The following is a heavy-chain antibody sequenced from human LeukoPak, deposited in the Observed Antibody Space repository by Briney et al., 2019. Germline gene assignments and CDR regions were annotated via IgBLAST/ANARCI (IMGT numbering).Heavy chain of an antibody. CDR3: ARDMGRLRVDGEPFDY. J-gene: IGHJ4*02. CDR1: GFTFSSYS. D-gene: IGHD3-10*01. CDR2: ISSSSSYI. V-gene: IGHV3-21*01. Sequence: GGSLRLSCAASGFTFSSYSMNWVRQAPGKGLEWVSSISSSSSYIYYADSVKGRFTISRDNAKNSLYLQMNSLRAEDTAVYYCARDMGRLRVDGEPFDYWGQGTLATVSS.